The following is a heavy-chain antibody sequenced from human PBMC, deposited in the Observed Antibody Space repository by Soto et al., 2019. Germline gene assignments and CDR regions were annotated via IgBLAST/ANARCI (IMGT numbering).Heavy chain of an antibody. CDR2: INHSGST. CDR1: GGSFSGYY. D-gene: IGHD2-15*01. V-gene: IGHV4-34*01. Sequence: QVQLQQWGAGLLKPSETLSITCAVYGGSFSGYYWSWIRQPPGKGLEWIGEINHSGSTNYNPSLSSLVTISVDTSNNQSSLKLSSVTAADTAVYYWARRVVVAAIVSWYFDLWGRGTLVTVSS. CDR3: ARRVVVAAIVSWYFDL. J-gene: IGHJ2*01.